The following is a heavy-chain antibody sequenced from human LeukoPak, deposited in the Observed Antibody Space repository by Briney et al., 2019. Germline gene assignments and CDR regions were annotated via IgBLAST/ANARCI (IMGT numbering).Heavy chain of an antibody. D-gene: IGHD3-10*01. CDR3: ARVRGSYSVDY. V-gene: IGHV3-11*04. Sequence: GGSLRLSCAASGFTFSDYYMSWIRQAPGKGLEWISYISNSGTTTYHADSVKGRFTISRDDAKNSLYLQMNSLRADDTALYYCARVRGSYSVDYWGQGTLVTVSS. CDR1: GFTFSDYY. J-gene: IGHJ4*02. CDR2: ISNSGTTT.